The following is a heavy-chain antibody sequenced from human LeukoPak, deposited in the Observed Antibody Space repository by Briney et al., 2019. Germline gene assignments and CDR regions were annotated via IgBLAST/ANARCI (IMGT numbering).Heavy chain of an antibody. CDR3: ASESGDFWSGFNYDY. CDR1: GGSISSSSYY. Sequence: SETLSLTCAVSGGSISSSSYYWGWIRQPPGKGLEWIRSIYYSGSTYYNPSLKSRVTISVDTSKNQFSLKLSSVTAADTAVYYCASESGDFWSGFNYDYWGQGTLVTVSS. CDR2: IYYSGST. D-gene: IGHD3-3*01. V-gene: IGHV4-39*01. J-gene: IGHJ4*02.